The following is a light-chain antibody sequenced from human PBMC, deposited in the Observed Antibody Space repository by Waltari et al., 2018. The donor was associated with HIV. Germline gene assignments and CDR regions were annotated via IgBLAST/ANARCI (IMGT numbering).Light chain of an antibody. CDR1: QSVRSN. Sequence: EIVMPQSPATLSVSPGERATLSCRASQSVRSNLAWYQQKPGQAPRLLIYDASTRATGIPARFSGSGSGTDFSLTISSLQSEDFAVYYCLQYNNWWTFGQGTKVEIK. V-gene: IGKV3-15*01. CDR3: LQYNNWWT. J-gene: IGKJ1*01. CDR2: DAS.